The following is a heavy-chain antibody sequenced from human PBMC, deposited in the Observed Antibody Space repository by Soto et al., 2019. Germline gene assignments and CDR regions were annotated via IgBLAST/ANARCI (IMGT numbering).Heavy chain of an antibody. J-gene: IGHJ4*02. D-gene: IGHD2-2*01. Sequence: CLRLSCATSGFTFIDYGLSWVRQAPGKGLEWVSAITGSGTNTYYADSVKGRFTISRDNSKNTVYLQMTSLRADDTAIYYCAKPGRGQLLYIDYWGQGALVTVSS. CDR1: GFTFIDYG. CDR3: AKPGRGQLLYIDY. V-gene: IGHV3-23*01. CDR2: ITGSGTNT.